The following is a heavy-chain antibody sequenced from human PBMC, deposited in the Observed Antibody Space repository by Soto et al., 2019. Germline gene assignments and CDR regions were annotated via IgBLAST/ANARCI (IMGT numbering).Heavy chain of an antibody. Sequence: QVQLVDSGGGVVQPGRSLRLSCAASGFLFNTYAMHWVRQAPGKGLEWVAVISYDGTNKYYADSVKGRFTISRDNSKNTLYLQMNSLRAEDTAVYYCARGSQLLWFGELLSPYYYYGMDVWGQGTTVTVSS. CDR1: GFLFNTYA. V-gene: IGHV3-30-3*01. D-gene: IGHD3-10*01. CDR3: ARGSQLLWFGELLSPYYYYGMDV. CDR2: ISYDGTNK. J-gene: IGHJ6*02.